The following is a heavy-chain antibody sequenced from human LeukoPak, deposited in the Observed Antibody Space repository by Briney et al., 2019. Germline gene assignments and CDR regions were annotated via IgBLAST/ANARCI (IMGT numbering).Heavy chain of an antibody. Sequence: NPSETLSLTCTVSGASITTYYWSWIRQPAGKGLEWIGRIYTSGSTTHNPSLKSRVTMSLDTSKNQFSLKLSSVTAADTAVYYCARDRVESSGYYYYYGIDVWGQGTTVTVSS. D-gene: IGHD3-22*01. CDR1: GASITTYY. J-gene: IGHJ6*02. CDR2: IYTSGST. V-gene: IGHV4-4*07. CDR3: ARDRVESSGYYYYYGIDV.